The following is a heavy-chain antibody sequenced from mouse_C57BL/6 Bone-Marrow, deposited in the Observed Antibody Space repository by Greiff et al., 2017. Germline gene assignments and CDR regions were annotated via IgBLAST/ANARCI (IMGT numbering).Heavy chain of an antibody. CDR1: GYTFTSYW. CDR3: AFDDYGGFAY. CDR2: IDPSDSYT. D-gene: IGHD2-4*01. Sequence: VQLQQPGAELVMPGASVKLSCKASGYTFTSYWMHWVKQRPGQGLEWIGEIDPSDSYTNYNQKFKGKSTLTVDKSSSTAYMQLSSLTSEDSAVYYCAFDDYGGFAYWGQGTLVTVSA. J-gene: IGHJ3*01. V-gene: IGHV1-69*01.